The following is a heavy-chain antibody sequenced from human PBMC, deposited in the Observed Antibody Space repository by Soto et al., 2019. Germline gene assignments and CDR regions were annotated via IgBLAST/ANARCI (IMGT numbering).Heavy chain of an antibody. Sequence: PGGSLRLSCAASGFTFSSYGMPWVRQAAGKGLEWVAVISYDGSNKYYADSVKGRFTISIENSKSTLFLQMNSLRAEDTAVYYCAKDILYCSSASCPTPASYYYYGMDVSGQGTTVTVS. V-gene: IGHV3-30*18. D-gene: IGHD2-2*01. J-gene: IGHJ6*02. CDR3: AKDILYCSSASCPTPASYYYYGMDV. CDR1: GFTFSSYG. CDR2: ISYDGSNK.